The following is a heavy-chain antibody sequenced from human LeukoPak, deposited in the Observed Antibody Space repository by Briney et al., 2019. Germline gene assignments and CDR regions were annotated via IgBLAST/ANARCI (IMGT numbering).Heavy chain of an antibody. CDR1: GYTFTGYY. CDR3: ASNYVVQDYYGMDV. V-gene: IGHV1-24*01. Sequence: GASVKVSCKASGYTFTGYYMHWVRQAPGKGLEWMGGFDPEDGETIYAQKFQGRVTMTEDTSTDTAYMELSSLRSEDTAVYYCASNYVVQDYYGMDVWGQGTTVTVSS. CDR2: FDPEDGET. D-gene: IGHD2-15*01. J-gene: IGHJ6*02.